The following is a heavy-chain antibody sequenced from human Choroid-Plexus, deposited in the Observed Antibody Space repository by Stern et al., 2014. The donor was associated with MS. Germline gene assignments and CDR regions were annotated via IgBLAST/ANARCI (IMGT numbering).Heavy chain of an antibody. D-gene: IGHD6-6*01. V-gene: IGHV7-4-1*02. CDR3: ATWGADSSPPLFY. Sequence: VQLVESGAELKKPGASVKVSCRASGYNLTTYAINWVRQAPGQGLEWMGWINTKTGNPTFAQGFTGRFVFSLDTSINTAFLQISSLKAEDSALYYCATWGADSSPPLFYWGQGTLVTVSS. CDR2: INTKTGNP. J-gene: IGHJ4*02. CDR1: GYNLTTYA.